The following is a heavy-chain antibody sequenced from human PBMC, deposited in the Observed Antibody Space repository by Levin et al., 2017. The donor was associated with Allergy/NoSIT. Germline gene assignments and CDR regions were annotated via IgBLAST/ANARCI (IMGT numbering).Heavy chain of an antibody. CDR3: ARGLYGTPN. Sequence: TSETLSLTCAVYGGSFSGYYWSWIRQPPGKGLEWIGEINHSGSTNYNPSLKSRVTISVDTSKNQFSLKLSSVTAADTAVYYCARGLYGTPNWGQGTLVTVSS. CDR2: INHSGST. V-gene: IGHV4-34*01. CDR1: GGSFSGYY. D-gene: IGHD1-14*01. J-gene: IGHJ4*02.